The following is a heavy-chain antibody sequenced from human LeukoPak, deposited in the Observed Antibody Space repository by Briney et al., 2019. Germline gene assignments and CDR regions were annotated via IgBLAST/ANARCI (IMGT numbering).Heavy chain of an antibody. V-gene: IGHV3-9*01. Sequence: SLRLSCAASGFTFDDYAMHWVRQAPGKGLEWVSGISWNSGSIGYADSVKGRFTISRDNAKNSLYLQMNSLRAEDTALYYCAKGQTYYDYVWGSYRQPFDYWGQGTLVTVSS. CDR2: ISWNSGSI. CDR1: GFTFDDYA. CDR3: AKGQTYYDYVWGSYRQPFDY. J-gene: IGHJ4*02. D-gene: IGHD3-16*02.